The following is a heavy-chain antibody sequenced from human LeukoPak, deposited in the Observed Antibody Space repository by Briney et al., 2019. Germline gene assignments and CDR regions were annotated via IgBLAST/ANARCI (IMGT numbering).Heavy chain of an antibody. CDR1: GYTFTGYY. V-gene: IGHV1-2*06. Sequence: ASVKVSCKASGYTFTGYYMHWVRQAPGQGLEWMGRINPNSGGTNYAQKFQGRVTMTRDTSISTAYMELSRLRSDDTAVYYCARGSLYYDFWSGYYPFDYWGQGTLVTVSS. CDR2: INPNSGGT. D-gene: IGHD3-3*01. J-gene: IGHJ4*02. CDR3: ARGSLYYDFWSGYYPFDY.